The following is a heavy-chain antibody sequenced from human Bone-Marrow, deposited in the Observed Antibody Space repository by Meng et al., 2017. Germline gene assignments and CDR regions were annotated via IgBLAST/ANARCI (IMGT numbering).Heavy chain of an antibody. CDR3: AKDVMVRGIYFDAFDI. CDR1: GFTFDDYA. CDR2: ISWDGGST. D-gene: IGHD3-10*01. J-gene: IGHJ3*02. Sequence: GEALKISCAASGFTFDDYAMHWVRQAPGKGLEWVSLISWDGGSTYYADSVRGRFNITRDNSKNSLYLQMNSLRADETALYYCAKDVMVRGIYFDAFDIWGQGTTVTVSS. V-gene: IGHV3-43D*03.